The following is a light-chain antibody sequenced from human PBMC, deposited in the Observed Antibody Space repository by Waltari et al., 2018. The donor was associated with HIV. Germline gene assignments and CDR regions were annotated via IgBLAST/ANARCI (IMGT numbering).Light chain of an antibody. CDR3: QQSYSLPQT. V-gene: IGKV3-15*01. CDR2: GAS. Sequence: EIIMTQSPATLSVSLGERATLSCRASQSIGSNLAWYQQKPGQAPRLLIYGASTRATGIPARFSGSGSGTEFTLTISSLQSEDFATYYCQQSYSLPQTFGQGTKVEIK. J-gene: IGKJ1*01. CDR1: QSIGSN.